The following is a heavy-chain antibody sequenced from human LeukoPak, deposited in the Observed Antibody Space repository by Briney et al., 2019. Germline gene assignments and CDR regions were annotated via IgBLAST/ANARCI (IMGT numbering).Heavy chain of an antibody. CDR3: ARDRYWNYFDYYYYGMDV. V-gene: IGHV1-2*02. CDR2: INPNSGGT. CDR1: GYTFTGYY. D-gene: IGHD1-7*01. J-gene: IGHJ6*02. Sequence: GASVKVSCKASGYTFTGYYMHWVRQAPGQGLEWMGWINPNSGGTNYAQKFQGRVTMTRGTSISTAYMELSRLRSDDTAVYYCARDRYWNYFDYYYYGMDVWGQGTTVTVSS.